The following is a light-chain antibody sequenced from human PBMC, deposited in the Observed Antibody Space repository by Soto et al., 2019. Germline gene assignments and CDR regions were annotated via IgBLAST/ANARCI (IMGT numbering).Light chain of an antibody. V-gene: IGKV3-11*01. J-gene: IGKJ2*01. CDR3: QQRDKWPPYT. CDR2: DGS. Sequence: EVVLTQSPATLSLSPGERATLSCRASQSVGTYVAWYQQKPGQAPRLLIYDGSNRATGISARFSGSGSGTVFTLTINNLEPEDFAVYYCQQRDKWPPYTFGQGTKLEIE. CDR1: QSVGTY.